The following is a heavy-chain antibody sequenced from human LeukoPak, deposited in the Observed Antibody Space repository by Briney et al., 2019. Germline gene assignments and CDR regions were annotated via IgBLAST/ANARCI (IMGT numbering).Heavy chain of an antibody. CDR2: IKQDGSQK. D-gene: IGHD6-13*01. J-gene: IGHJ4*02. CDR3: ARAIGAVGNY. Sequence: GGSLRLSCAASGVTFSTYWMHWVRQAPGKGLEWVANIKQDGSQKYYVDSVKGRFTISRDNSENSLYLQMNSLRAEDTAVYYCARAIGAVGNYWGQGILVTVSS. CDR1: GVTFSTYW. V-gene: IGHV3-7*05.